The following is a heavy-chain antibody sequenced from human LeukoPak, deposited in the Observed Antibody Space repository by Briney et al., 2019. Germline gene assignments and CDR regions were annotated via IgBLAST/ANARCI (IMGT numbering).Heavy chain of an antibody. J-gene: IGHJ4*02. D-gene: IGHD4-11*01. CDR1: GYTFTHYA. Sequence: ASVKVSCKASGYTFTHYAVRWVRQAPGQRPEWMGWTNVGNDYTESSQKFQDRLTITSDTTATTVYMELSSLRSEDTAVYYCARDDFSTYPGLNYFDYWGQGSLVTVSS. CDR2: TNVGNDYT. V-gene: IGHV1-3*01. CDR3: ARDDFSTYPGLNYFDY.